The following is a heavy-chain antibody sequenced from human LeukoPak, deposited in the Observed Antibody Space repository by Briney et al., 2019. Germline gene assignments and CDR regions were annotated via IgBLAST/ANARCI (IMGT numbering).Heavy chain of an antibody. CDR2: ISSSSSTI. CDR3: ATDLPVDY. D-gene: IGHD4-17*01. J-gene: IGHJ4*02. CDR1: GFTFSSYS. V-gene: IGHV3-48*01. Sequence: GGSLRLSCAASGFTFSSYSMNWVRQAPGKGLEWVAYISSSSSTIYYADSVKGRFTISRDNAKSSLYLQMNSLRAEDTAVYYCATDLPVDYWGQGTLVTVSS.